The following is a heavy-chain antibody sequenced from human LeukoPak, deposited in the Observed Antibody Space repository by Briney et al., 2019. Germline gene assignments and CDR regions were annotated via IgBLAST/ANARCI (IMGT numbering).Heavy chain of an antibody. CDR2: IYYSGST. J-gene: IGHJ4*01. V-gene: IGHV4-59*08. CDR3: ARGAPLVTDKYFDY. CDR1: GGSISSYY. Sequence: PSETLSLTCTVSGGSISSYYWSWLRHPPGKGLEWIGYIYYSGSTNYNPSLKSRVTISIGTSKKDFSLKLTSVTAADTAMYYCARGAPLVTDKYFDYWGPGTLVTASS. D-gene: IGHD5-18*01.